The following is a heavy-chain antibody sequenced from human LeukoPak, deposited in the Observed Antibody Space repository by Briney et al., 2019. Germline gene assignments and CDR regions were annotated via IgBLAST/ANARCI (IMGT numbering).Heavy chain of an antibody. CDR3: ASMEWGGDCYA. V-gene: IGHV1-18*01. Sequence: ASVKVSCKASGGTFSSYAISWVRQAPGQGLEWMGWISAYNGNTNYAQKLQGRVTMTTDTSTSTAYMELRSLRSDDTAVYYCASMEWGGDCYAWGQGTLVTVSS. CDR2: ISAYNGNT. J-gene: IGHJ5*02. CDR1: GGTFSSYA. D-gene: IGHD2-21*02.